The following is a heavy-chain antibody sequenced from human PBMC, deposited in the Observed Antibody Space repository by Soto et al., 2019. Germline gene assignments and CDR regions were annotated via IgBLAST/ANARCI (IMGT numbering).Heavy chain of an antibody. Sequence: PAATLSFTCTVSGGSVSSYYWSWIRQPPGKGLEWIGYIYYSGSTNYNPSLKSLVTISVDTSKNQFSVKLSSVTAADTAVYYCGRDSRYSSSWRIIKWFDPWGQGTLVIVS. CDR3: GRDSRYSSSWRIIKWFDP. D-gene: IGHD6-13*01. CDR2: IYYSGST. J-gene: IGHJ5*02. CDR1: GGSVSSYY. V-gene: IGHV4-59*02.